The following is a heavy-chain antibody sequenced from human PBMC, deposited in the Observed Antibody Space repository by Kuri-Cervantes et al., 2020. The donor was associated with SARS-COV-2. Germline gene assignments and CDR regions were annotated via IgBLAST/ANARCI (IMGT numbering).Heavy chain of an antibody. D-gene: IGHD6-13*01. CDR3: AREDSSSWLYSYDY. CDR1: GYSISSGYY. J-gene: IGHJ4*02. Sequence: SETLSLTCTVSGYSISSGYYWGWIRQPPGKGLEWIGSIYHSGSTYYNPSLKSRVTISVDTSKNQFSLKLSSVTAADTAVYYCAREDSSSWLYSYDYWGQGTLVTVSS. CDR2: IYHSGST. V-gene: IGHV4-38-2*02.